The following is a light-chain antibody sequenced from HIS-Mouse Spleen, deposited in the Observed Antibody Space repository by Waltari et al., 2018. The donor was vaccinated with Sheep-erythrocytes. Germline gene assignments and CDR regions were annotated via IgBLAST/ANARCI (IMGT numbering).Light chain of an antibody. CDR1: QSISSY. Sequence: DIQMTQSPSSLSASVGDRVTLTCLASQSISSYLNWYQQKPGKAPKLLIYAASSLQSGVPSRFSGSGSGTDFTLTISSLQPEDFATYYCQQSYSTPPLLTFGGGTKVEIK. J-gene: IGKJ4*01. CDR2: AAS. CDR3: QQSYSTPPLLT. V-gene: IGKV1-39*01.